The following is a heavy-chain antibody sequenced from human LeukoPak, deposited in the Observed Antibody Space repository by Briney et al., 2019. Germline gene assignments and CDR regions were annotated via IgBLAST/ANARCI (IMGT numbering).Heavy chain of an antibody. CDR3: ARDVAYNAFDY. J-gene: IGHJ4*02. Sequence: PGRSLRLSCAASGFTFSSYGMHWVRQAPGKGLEWVAVIWYDGSNKYYADSVKGRFTISRGNSKNTLYLQMNSLRAEDTAVYYCARDVAYNAFDYWGQGTLVTVSS. CDR1: GFTFSSYG. D-gene: IGHD1-14*01. V-gene: IGHV3-33*01. CDR2: IWYDGSNK.